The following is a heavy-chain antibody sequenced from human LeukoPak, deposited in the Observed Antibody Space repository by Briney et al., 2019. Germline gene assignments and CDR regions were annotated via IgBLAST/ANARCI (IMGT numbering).Heavy chain of an antibody. CDR3: ARGRSRGYFDWSLAYYYYGMDV. CDR2: KNPNSGNT. Sequence: ASVKVSCKASGYIFTDYYMRWVRQAPGQGLEWMGWKNPNSGNTGYAQKFQGRVTMTRNTSISTAYMELSSLRSEDTAVYYCARGRSRGYFDWSLAYYYYGMDVWGQGTTVTVSS. CDR1: GYIFTDYY. V-gene: IGHV1-8*02. D-gene: IGHD3-9*01. J-gene: IGHJ6*02.